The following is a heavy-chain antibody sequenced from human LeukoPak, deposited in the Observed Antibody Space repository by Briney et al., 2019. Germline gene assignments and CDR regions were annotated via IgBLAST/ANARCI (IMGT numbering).Heavy chain of an antibody. CDR2: VHYSGST. CDR3: ARRPTVAGRGRFDP. CDR1: GGSIRSSSYY. Sequence: SETLSLTCTVSGGSIRSSSYYWGWIRQPPGKGLEWIGSVHYSGSTYDNPSLKSRVTISVDTSKNQFSLKLISVTAADTAVYYCARRPTVAGRGRFDPWGQGTLVTVSS. J-gene: IGHJ5*02. D-gene: IGHD6-19*01. V-gene: IGHV4-39*01.